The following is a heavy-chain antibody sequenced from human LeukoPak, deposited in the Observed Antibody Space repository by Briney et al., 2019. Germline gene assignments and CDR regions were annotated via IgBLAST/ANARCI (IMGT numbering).Heavy chain of an antibody. V-gene: IGHV3-64D*09. CDR3: SSSVDIVGRPFDY. Sequence: GGSLRLSCSASGFTFSRYTMYWVRQAPGKGLEFVSAISSNGRSTYYADSVKGRFTISRDNSKFTLYLQLSSLRAEDTAVYYCSSSVDIVGRPFDYWGQGTLVTVSS. CDR2: ISSNGRST. CDR1: GFTFSRYT. D-gene: IGHD5-12*01. J-gene: IGHJ4*02.